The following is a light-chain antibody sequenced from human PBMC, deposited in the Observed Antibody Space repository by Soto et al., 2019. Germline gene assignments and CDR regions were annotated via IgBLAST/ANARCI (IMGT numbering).Light chain of an antibody. CDR2: GAS. J-gene: IGKJ4*01. CDR1: QSVSSN. V-gene: IGKV3-15*01. CDR3: QQYNNWPLT. Sequence: EIVMTQSPATLSVSPGERATLSCRASQSVSSNLAWYQQKPGQAPRLLIYGASTRATGIPARFSGSGSGTEFTLTISSLQSEDFEFYYCQQYNNWPLTFVGGTKVEIK.